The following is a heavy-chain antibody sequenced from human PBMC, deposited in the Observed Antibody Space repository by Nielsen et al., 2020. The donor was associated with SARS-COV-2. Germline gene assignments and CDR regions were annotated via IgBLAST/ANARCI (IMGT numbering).Heavy chain of an antibody. Sequence: GESLKISCVGSGFTFSPYAMSWVRQAPGKGLECVSLIYSGGPSTYYADSVKGRFTISRDNSKNTPYMQMNSLRAEDTAVYYCAKVDDYYGMDVWGQGTTVTVSS. CDR1: GFTFSPYA. D-gene: IGHD3-9*01. CDR3: AKVDDYYGMDV. J-gene: IGHJ6*02. CDR2: IYSGGPST. V-gene: IGHV3-23*03.